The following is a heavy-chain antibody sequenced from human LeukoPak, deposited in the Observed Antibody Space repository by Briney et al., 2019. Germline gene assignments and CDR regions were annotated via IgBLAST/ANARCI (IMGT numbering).Heavy chain of an antibody. J-gene: IGHJ4*02. V-gene: IGHV3-15*01. CDR2: IKSKTDGGTT. CDR1: GFTFTNAW. D-gene: IGHD5-12*01. CDR3: TNGVSGYERDIDY. Sequence: PGGSLRLSCAASGFTFTNAWMSWVRQAPGKGLEWVGRIKSKTDGGTTDYAAPVKGRFTLSRDDSKNTLYLQMNSLKTEDTAVYYCTNGVSGYERDIDYWGQGTLVTASS.